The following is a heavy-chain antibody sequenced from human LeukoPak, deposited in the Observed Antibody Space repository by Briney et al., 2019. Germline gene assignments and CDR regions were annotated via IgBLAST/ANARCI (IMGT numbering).Heavy chain of an antibody. CDR3: ARRDMYYDFWSGYYKSYFDY. J-gene: IGHJ4*02. D-gene: IGHD3-3*01. CDR2: INHSGST. CDR1: GGSFSGYY. V-gene: IGHV4-34*01. Sequence: SETLSLTCAVYGGSFSGYYWSWIRQPPGKGLEWIGEINHSGSTNYNPSLKSRVTISVDTSKNQFSLKLSSVTAADTAVYYCARRDMYYDFWSGYYKSYFDYWGQGTLVTVSS.